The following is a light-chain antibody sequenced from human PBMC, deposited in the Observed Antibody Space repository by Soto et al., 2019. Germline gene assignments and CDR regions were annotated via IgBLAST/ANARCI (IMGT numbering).Light chain of an antibody. J-gene: IGKJ2*01. Sequence: EFVLTQSPATQSLSPGERATLSCRASQSISSYLAWYQQKPGQAPRLLIYDASNRATGIPARFSGSGSGTDFTLTISSLEPEDFAVYYCQQRNNWPPMYTFGQGTKVEIK. V-gene: IGKV3-11*01. CDR2: DAS. CDR1: QSISSY. CDR3: QQRNNWPPMYT.